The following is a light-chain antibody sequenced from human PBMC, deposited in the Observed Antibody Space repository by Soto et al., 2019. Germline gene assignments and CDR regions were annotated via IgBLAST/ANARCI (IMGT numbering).Light chain of an antibody. CDR1: QSVSSY. Sequence: EIVLTQYPATLSLSPGEGATLSCRASQSVSSYLAWYQQKPGQAPRLLIYDASNRATGIPARFGGSGSGTDFTLTISSLEPEDFAVYYCQQRSNWPLTFGGGTKVEIK. CDR3: QQRSNWPLT. CDR2: DAS. J-gene: IGKJ4*01. V-gene: IGKV3-11*01.